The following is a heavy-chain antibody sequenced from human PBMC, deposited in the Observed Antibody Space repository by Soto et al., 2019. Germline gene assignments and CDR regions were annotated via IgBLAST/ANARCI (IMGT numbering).Heavy chain of an antibody. V-gene: IGHV6-1*01. CDR2: TYYRSKWYN. CDR1: GDSFSINSAA. J-gene: IGHJ6*02. Sequence: QTLSLTCAISGDSFSINSAALNLIRHAPSRGLEWLGRTYYRSKWYNDYAVSVKSRITINPDTSKNQFSLQLNSVTPEDTAVYYCARESYYYYGMDVWGQGTTVTVSS. CDR3: ARESYYYYGMDV.